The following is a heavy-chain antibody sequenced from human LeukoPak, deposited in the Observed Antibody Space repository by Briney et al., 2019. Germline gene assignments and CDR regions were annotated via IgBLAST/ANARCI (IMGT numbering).Heavy chain of an antibody. CDR2: ISYDGSNK. V-gene: IGHV3-30*03. CDR3: ATDHGFHYGAYFDY. Sequence: GGSLRLSCAASGSTFNSYGMHWVRQAPGKGLEWVAVISYDGSNKYSADSVKGRFTISRDNSKNTLYLQMNSLRAEDTAVYYCATDHGFHYGAYFDYWGQGTLVTVSS. CDR1: GSTFNSYG. D-gene: IGHD4-17*01. J-gene: IGHJ4*02.